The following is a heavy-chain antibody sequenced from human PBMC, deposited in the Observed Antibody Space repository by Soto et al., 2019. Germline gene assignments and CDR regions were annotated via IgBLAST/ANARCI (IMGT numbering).Heavy chain of an antibody. CDR3: AKETHSRGYGSYFDY. D-gene: IGHD3-22*01. CDR1: GLPFSSFV. Sequence: GGSLRLSCASSGLPFSSFVMHLVRQAPGKGPEWVAVISNSGGVKHDSVKGRFTISRDNSKNTLYLQMNSLRAEDTAVYYCAKETHSRGYGSYFDYWGQGILVTVSA. V-gene: IGHV3-30*18. J-gene: IGHJ4*02. CDR2: ISNSGGVK.